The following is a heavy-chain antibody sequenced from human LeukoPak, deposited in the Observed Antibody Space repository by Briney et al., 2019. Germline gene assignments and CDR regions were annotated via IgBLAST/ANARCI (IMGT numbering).Heavy chain of an antibody. Sequence: ASVKVSCKASGYTFTGYYMHWVRQAPGQGLEWMGWINPNSGGTNYAQKFQGRVTMTRDTSISTAYMELSRLRSDDTAVYYCARFPGIVVAGENPGGYWGQGTLVTVSS. V-gene: IGHV1-2*02. D-gene: IGHD6-19*01. CDR2: INPNSGGT. J-gene: IGHJ4*02. CDR3: ARFPGIVVAGENPGGY. CDR1: GYTFTGYY.